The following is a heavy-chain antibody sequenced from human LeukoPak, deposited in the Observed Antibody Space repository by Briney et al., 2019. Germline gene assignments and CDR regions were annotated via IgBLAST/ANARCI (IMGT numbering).Heavy chain of an antibody. D-gene: IGHD3-9*01. J-gene: IGHJ4*02. Sequence: SETLSLTCAVYGGSFSGYYWSWIRQPPGKGLEWIGEINHSGSTNYNPSLKSRVTISVDTSKNQFSLKLSSVTAADTAVYYGARRLRYFDWHIDYWGQGTLVTVSS. CDR3: ARRLRYFDWHIDY. CDR2: INHSGST. CDR1: GGSFSGYY. V-gene: IGHV4-34*01.